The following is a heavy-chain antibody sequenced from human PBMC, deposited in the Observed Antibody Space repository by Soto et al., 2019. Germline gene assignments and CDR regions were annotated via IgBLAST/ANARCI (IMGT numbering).Heavy chain of an antibody. J-gene: IGHJ6*02. D-gene: IGHD6-19*01. CDR2: IWYDGSNK. V-gene: IGHV3-33*01. Sequence: LRLSCAASGFTFSNYGMHWVRQAPGKGLEWVAVIWYDGSNKYYADPVKGRFTISRDNSKNTLYLQINSLRAEDTAVYYCARDDIPGRAVAIYGMDVWGQGTTVTVSS. CDR3: ARDDIPGRAVAIYGMDV. CDR1: GFTFSNYG.